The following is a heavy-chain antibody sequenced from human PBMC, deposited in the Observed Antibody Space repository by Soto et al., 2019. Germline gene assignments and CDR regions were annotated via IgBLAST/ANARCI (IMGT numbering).Heavy chain of an antibody. Sequence: SETLSLTCTVSGGSISSYYWSWIRQPPGKGLEWIGYIYYSGSTNYNPSLKSRVTISVDTSKNQFSLKLSSVTAADTAVYYCARSGYCSSTSCYGPDAFDIWGQGTMVTVSS. V-gene: IGHV4-59*08. CDR2: IYYSGST. D-gene: IGHD2-2*01. CDR1: GGSISSYY. J-gene: IGHJ3*02. CDR3: ARSGYCSSTSCYGPDAFDI.